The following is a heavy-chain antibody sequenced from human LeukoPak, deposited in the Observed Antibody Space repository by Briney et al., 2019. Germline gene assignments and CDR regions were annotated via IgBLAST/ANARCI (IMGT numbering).Heavy chain of an antibody. D-gene: IGHD5-12*01. CDR3: ARDDYYLDY. CDR1: GGSFSGYY. CDR2: INHSGST. V-gene: IGHV4-34*01. J-gene: IGHJ4*02. Sequence: SETLSLTCAVYGGSFSGYYWSWIRQPPGKGLEWIGEINHSGSTNYNPSLKSRVTISVDTSKNQFSLKLSSVTAADTAVYYCARDDYYLDYWGQGTLVTVSS.